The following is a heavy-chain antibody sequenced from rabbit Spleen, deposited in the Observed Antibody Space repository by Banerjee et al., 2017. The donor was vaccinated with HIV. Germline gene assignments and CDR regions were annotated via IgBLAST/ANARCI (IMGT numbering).Heavy chain of an antibody. J-gene: IGHJ3*01. D-gene: IGHD2-1*01. V-gene: IGHV1S40*01. CDR3: ARGTNYGGIRLDL. CDR2: IEIGSSGFT. CDR1: GVSFSGSSY. Sequence: QSLEESGGDLVKPGASLTLTCTASGVSFSGSSYMCWVRQAPGKGLEWVACIEIGSSGFTYYANWAKGRFTISKTSSTTVTLQVTSLTAADTATYFCARGTNYGGIRLDLWGQGTLVTVS.